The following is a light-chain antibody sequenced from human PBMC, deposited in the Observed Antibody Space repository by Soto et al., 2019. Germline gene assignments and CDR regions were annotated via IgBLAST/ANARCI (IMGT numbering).Light chain of an antibody. Sequence: QSALTQPASVSGSPGQSITISCTRASSDSGTYNLFAWYQQHPGEAPKLIIYEATQRPSGVSNRFSGSKSGNTASLTISGLQADDEADYYCCSYAGTTNVFGGGTKVTVL. CDR1: SSDSGTYNL. J-gene: IGLJ2*01. V-gene: IGLV2-23*01. CDR2: EAT. CDR3: CSYAGTTNV.